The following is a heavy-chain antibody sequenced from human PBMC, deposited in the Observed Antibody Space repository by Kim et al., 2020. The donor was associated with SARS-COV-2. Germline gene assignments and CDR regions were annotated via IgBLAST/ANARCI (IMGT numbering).Heavy chain of an antibody. Sequence: ASVKVSCKASGYTFTSYYMHWVRQAPGQGLEWLGLISPRDGSASNSQQFQGRVTITRDTSTSTVYMELSSLTSNDTAVYYCARDGGGVVPAPKADAFDIWGQGTMVTVSS. CDR3: ARDGGGVVPAPKADAFDI. CDR1: GYTFTSYY. CDR2: ISPRDGSA. J-gene: IGHJ3*02. D-gene: IGHD2-2*01. V-gene: IGHV1-46*01.